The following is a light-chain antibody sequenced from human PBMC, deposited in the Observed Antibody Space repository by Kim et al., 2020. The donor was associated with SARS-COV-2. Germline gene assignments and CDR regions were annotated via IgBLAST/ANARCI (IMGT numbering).Light chain of an antibody. CDR2: DRD. J-gene: IGLJ3*02. V-gene: IGLV3-19*01. CDR1: RLRLYY. Sequence: SSELTQDPAVSVALGQTVRIKCQGDRLRLYYASWYQQKPGQAPLLVIYDRDNRPSGIPDRFSGSTAGNTASLTIPGAQAEDEADYYCTSRDSSGHRLRFGGGTQLTVL. CDR3: TSRDSSGHRLR.